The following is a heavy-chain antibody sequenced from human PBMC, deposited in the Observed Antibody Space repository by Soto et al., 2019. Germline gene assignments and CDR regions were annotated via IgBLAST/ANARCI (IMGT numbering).Heavy chain of an antibody. Sequence: LSLTCAVSGGYISGGDYSWSWIRQPPGKGLEWIGFIYNSGSTYYNSALKSQVTISVDRSKNHFFLNLTSVTSAATAVYYCATSPKFFQIWGQGTKVTVSS. J-gene: IGHJ3*02. CDR2: IYNSGST. CDR1: GGYISGGDYS. CDR3: ATSPKFFQI. V-gene: IGHV4-30-2*01.